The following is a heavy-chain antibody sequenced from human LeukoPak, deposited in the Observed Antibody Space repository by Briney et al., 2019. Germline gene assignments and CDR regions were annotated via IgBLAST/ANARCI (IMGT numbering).Heavy chain of an antibody. Sequence: PGGSLRLSCAASGFTFSSYAMSWVRQAPGKGLEWVANIKQDGSEKYYVDSVKGRFTISRDNAKTSLYLQMNSPKTEDTAVYHCTTSYAFIVVVPAAWGQGTLVTVSS. CDR2: IKQDGSEK. CDR1: GFTFSSYA. CDR3: TTSYAFIVVVPAA. D-gene: IGHD2-2*01. V-gene: IGHV3-7*03. J-gene: IGHJ4*02.